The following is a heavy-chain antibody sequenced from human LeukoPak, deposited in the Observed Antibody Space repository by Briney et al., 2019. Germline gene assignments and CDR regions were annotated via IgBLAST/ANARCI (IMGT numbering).Heavy chain of an antibody. V-gene: IGHV3-23*01. CDR3: AKSQFFFDSSDYW. J-gene: IGHJ4*02. CDR2: ISGSGGST. D-gene: IGHD3-22*01. CDR1: GFTFSSYA. Sequence: PGGSLRLSCAASGFTFSSYAMSWVRQAPGKGLEWVSAISGSGGSTYYADSVKGRFTVSRDNSKNTVFLQLNSLRAEDTAVYYCAKSQFFFDSSDYWGGQGTLVTVSS.